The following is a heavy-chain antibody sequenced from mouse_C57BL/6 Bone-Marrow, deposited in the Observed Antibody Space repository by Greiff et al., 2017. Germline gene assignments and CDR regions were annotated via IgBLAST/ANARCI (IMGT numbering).Heavy chain of an antibody. V-gene: IGHV5-17*01. CDR1: GFTFSDYG. J-gene: IGHJ4*01. CDR3: ARDYECAMDY. Sequence: VQLKESGGGLVKPGGSLKLSCAASGFTFSDYGMHWVRQAPEKGLEWVAYISSGSSTIYYADTVKGRFTISRDNAKNTLFLQMTSLRSEDTAMYYCARDYECAMDYWGQGTSVTVSS. CDR2: ISSGSSTI. D-gene: IGHD1-1*01.